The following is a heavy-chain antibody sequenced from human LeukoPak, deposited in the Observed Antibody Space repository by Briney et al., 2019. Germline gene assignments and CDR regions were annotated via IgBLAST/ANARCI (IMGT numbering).Heavy chain of an antibody. CDR2: IKQDGSEK. CDR3: ARDLWFGELLYY. J-gene: IGHJ4*02. D-gene: IGHD3-10*01. Sequence: GGSLRLSCAASGFTFSSYWMTWVRQAPGKGLEWVANIKQDGSEKYYVDSVKGRFTISRDNAKNSLYLQMKSLRAEDTAVYYCARDLWFGELLYYWDQGTLVTVSS. CDR1: GFTFSSYW. V-gene: IGHV3-7*01.